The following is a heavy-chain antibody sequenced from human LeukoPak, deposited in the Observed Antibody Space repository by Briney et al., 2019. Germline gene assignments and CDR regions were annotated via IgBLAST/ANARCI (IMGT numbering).Heavy chain of an antibody. CDR3: ARGLNWNYSLDY. CDR2: INHSGST. D-gene: IGHD1-7*01. J-gene: IGHJ4*02. Sequence: SETLSLTCAVYGGSFSGYYWSWIRQPPGQGLELIGEINHSGSTNYNPSLKSRVTISIDTSKNQFSLKLSSVTAADTAAYYCARGLNWNYSLDYWGQGTLVTVSS. V-gene: IGHV4-34*01. CDR1: GGSFSGYY.